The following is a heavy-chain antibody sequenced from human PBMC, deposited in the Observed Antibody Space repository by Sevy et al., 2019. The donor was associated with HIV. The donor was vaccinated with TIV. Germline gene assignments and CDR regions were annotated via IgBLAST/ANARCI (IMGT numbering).Heavy chain of an antibody. CDR1: AFTFSTSA. V-gene: IGHV1-58*01. D-gene: IGHD3-3*01. Sequence: ASVKVSCKASAFTFSTSAVQWVRQSRGQRLEWIGWIVVGTGSTNCAQKFQGRVTFTRDMSTNTAYMEMSSLRFDDTAVYYCAESTDTIFGVVLMNNWFDSWGQGTLVTVSS. CDR3: AESTDTIFGVVLMNNWFDS. J-gene: IGHJ5*01. CDR2: IVVGTGST.